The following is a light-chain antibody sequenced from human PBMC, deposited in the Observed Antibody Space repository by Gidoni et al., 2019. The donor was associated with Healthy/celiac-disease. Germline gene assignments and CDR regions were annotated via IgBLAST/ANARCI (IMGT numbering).Light chain of an antibody. CDR2: AAS. J-gene: IGKJ1*01. CDR1: QGISSY. V-gene: IGKV1-8*01. Sequence: IRITQSPSSFSASTGDRVTITFRASQGISSYLAWYQQKPGKAPKHLIYAASTLQSGVPSRLRGSGSGTDFTLSISCLQSEDFATYYCQQYYSYPPTFGQGTKVEIK. CDR3: QQYYSYPPT.